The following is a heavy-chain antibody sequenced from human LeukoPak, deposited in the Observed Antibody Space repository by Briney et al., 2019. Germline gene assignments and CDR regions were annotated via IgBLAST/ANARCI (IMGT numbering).Heavy chain of an antibody. V-gene: IGHV4-59*01. Sequence: SETLSLTCTVSGGSISSYYWSRIRQPPGKGLEWIGYIYYSGSTNYNPSLKSRVTISVDTSKNQFSLKLSSATAADTAVYYCARDKGSYYGMDVWGQGTTVTVSS. J-gene: IGHJ6*02. CDR3: ARDKGSYYGMDV. CDR2: IYYSGST. CDR1: GGSISSYY.